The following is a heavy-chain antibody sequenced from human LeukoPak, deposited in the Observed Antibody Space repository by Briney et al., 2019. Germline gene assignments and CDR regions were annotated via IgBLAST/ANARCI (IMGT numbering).Heavy chain of an antibody. D-gene: IGHD4/OR15-4a*01. Sequence: PSETLSLTCSVSGASISSYYWGWIRQPPGKGLEWIGSIYYSGGTYYNPSLKSRVTISVDTSKNQFSLKLSSVTAADTAVYYCAGVLVSGYFDYWGQGTLVTVSS. CDR1: GASISSYY. CDR2: IYYSGGT. V-gene: IGHV4-39*07. CDR3: AGVLVSGYFDY. J-gene: IGHJ4*02.